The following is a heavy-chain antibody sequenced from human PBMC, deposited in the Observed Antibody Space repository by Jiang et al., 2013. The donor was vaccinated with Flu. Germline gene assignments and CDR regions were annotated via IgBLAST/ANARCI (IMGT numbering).Heavy chain of an antibody. D-gene: IGHD3-22*01. J-gene: IGHJ4*02. V-gene: IGHV4-39*01. CDR1: GGSISSSSYY. CDR3: ARFGYDSSGYITWMIDY. Sequence: GSGLVKPSETLSLTCTVSGGSISSSSYYWGWIRQPPGKGLEWIGSIYYSGSTYYNPSLKSRVTISVDTSKNQFSLKLSSVTAADTAVYYCARFGYDSSGYITWMIDYWGQGTLVTVSS. CDR2: IYYSGST.